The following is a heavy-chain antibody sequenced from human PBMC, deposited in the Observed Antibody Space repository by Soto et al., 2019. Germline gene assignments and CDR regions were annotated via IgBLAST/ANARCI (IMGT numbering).Heavy chain of an antibody. V-gene: IGHV5-51*01. Sequence: PGEALKISCKGSGYSFTSYWIGWVRQMPGKGLEWMGIIYPGDSDTRYSPSFQGQVTISADKSISTAYLQWSSLKASDTAMYYCARHLFRDQVRGVIEKYYYYYYGMDVWGQGTTVTVSS. CDR2: IYPGDSDT. J-gene: IGHJ6*02. D-gene: IGHD3-10*01. CDR1: GYSFTSYW. CDR3: ARHLFRDQVRGVIEKYYYYYYGMDV.